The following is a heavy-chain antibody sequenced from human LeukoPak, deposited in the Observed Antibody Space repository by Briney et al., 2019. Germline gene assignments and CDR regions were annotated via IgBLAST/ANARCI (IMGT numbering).Heavy chain of an antibody. Sequence: KTGGSLRLSCAASGFTFSSAWMSWVRQAPGKGLEWVGRIKADGGTADYAAPVKGRFTISRDDSKNTLYLQMTSLKTEGTALYYCTPEVVVAAEYYYGMGVWGQGTTVTVSS. CDR2: IKADGGTA. D-gene: IGHD2-15*01. CDR3: TPEVVVAAEYYYGMGV. V-gene: IGHV3-15*01. CDR1: GFTFSSAW. J-gene: IGHJ6*02.